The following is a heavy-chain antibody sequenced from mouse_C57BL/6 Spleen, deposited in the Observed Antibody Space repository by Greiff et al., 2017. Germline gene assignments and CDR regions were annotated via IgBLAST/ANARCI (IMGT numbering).Heavy chain of an antibody. CDR2: IHPNSGST. J-gene: IGHJ2*01. Sequence: VQLQQPGAELVKPGASVKLSCKASGYTFTSYWMHWVKQRPGQGLEWIGMIHPNSGSTNYNEKFKSKATLTVDKSSSTAYMQLSSLTSEDSAVYYCATTMITTRAYYFDYWGQGTTLTVSS. V-gene: IGHV1-64*01. D-gene: IGHD2-4*01. CDR1: GYTFTSYW. CDR3: ATTMITTRAYYFDY.